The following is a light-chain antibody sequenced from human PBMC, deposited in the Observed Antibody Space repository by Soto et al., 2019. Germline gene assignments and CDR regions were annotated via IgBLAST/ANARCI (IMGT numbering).Light chain of an antibody. Sequence: EIVLTQSQATLCFSALERACLXCRASQSVSSRLAWYQQKPGQAPRLLIYDASNRATGIPPRFSGSGSGTDFTLTISSLEPEDFAVYYCQQRSSWPPPTFGGGTKVDIK. CDR1: QSVSSR. J-gene: IGKJ4*01. CDR3: QQRSSWPPPT. V-gene: IGKV3-11*01. CDR2: DAS.